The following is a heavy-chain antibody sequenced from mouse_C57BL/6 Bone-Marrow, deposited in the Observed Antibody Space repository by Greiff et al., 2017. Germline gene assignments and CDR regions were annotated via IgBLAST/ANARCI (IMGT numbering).Heavy chain of an antibody. Sequence: EVKVVESGGDLVKPGGSLKLSCAASGFTFSSYGMSWVRQTPDKRLEWVATISSGGSYTYYPDSVKGRFTISRDNAKNTLYLQMSSLKSEDTAMXYCARRLLPAWFAYWGQGTLVTVSA. CDR2: ISSGGSYT. V-gene: IGHV5-6*01. CDR3: ARRLLPAWFAY. CDR1: GFTFSSYG. D-gene: IGHD3-2*02. J-gene: IGHJ3*01.